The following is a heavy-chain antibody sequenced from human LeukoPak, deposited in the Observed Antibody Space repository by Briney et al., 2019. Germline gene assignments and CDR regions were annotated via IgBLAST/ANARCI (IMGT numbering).Heavy chain of an antibody. CDR1: GYTFSRYS. CDR3: ARDLSRRGMDV. Sequence: GGSLRLSCAASGYTFSRYSMNWVRQAPGKGLEWVSSICSSSSYIYYADSVKGRFTISRDNAKNSLYLQMNSLRAEDTAVYYCARDLSRRGMDVWGKGTTVTVSS. CDR2: ICSSSSYI. V-gene: IGHV3-21*01. J-gene: IGHJ6*04.